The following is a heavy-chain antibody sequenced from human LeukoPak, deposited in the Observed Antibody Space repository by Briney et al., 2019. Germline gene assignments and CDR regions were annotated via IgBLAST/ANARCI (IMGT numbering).Heavy chain of an antibody. D-gene: IGHD6-13*01. CDR3: ATDRGYSTFDY. Sequence: GGSLRLSCAASGFIFSSYGMHWVRQAPGKGLEWVASIVPDGSENYYVDSVKGRFTISRNNATNSLFLQMNNMRAEDTAVYYCATDRGYSTFDYWGQGTLVTVSS. CDR2: IVPDGSEN. J-gene: IGHJ4*02. CDR1: GFIFSSYG. V-gene: IGHV3-7*01.